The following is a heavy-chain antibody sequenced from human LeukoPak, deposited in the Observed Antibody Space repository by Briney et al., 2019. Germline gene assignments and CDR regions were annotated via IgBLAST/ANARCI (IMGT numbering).Heavy chain of an antibody. Sequence: GGSLRLSCAGSGFTFGSYSMSWVRRAPGKGLEWVANIKEDGSEIYYVDSVKGRFTISRDNAKNSLFLQMNSLRAEDTAVHYCAREFSGEFDYWGQGTLVTVSS. CDR1: GFTFGSYS. V-gene: IGHV3-7*01. D-gene: IGHD3-10*01. CDR2: IKEDGSEI. J-gene: IGHJ4*02. CDR3: AREFSGEFDY.